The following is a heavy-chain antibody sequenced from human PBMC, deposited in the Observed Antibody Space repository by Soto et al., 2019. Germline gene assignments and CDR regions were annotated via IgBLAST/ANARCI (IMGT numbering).Heavy chain of an antibody. Sequence: QVQLVQSGAEVKRPGSSVKVSCTASGGTFNNYAINWVRQAPGQGLEWMGDISPMFGKANYAQKFQGRVKISADDSTATAYLELSSLRSEDTALYYCAGEGEVHTPVFGFWGQGSLVTVSS. CDR1: GGTFNNYA. V-gene: IGHV1-69*01. D-gene: IGHD2-2*01. J-gene: IGHJ4*02. CDR2: ISPMFGKA. CDR3: AGEGEVHTPVFGF.